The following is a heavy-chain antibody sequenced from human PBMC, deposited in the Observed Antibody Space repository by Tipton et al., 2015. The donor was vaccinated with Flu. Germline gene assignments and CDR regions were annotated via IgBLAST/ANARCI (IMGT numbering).Heavy chain of an antibody. CDR3: AKIKFGWVES. CDR1: GGPISSSSYY. CDR2: IYYTGYP. Sequence: TLSLTCSVSGGPISSSSYYWGWIRQPPGRGLEWVGSIYYTGYPYHNPYLKSRLAMSIDTSKSQFSLRLSSLTAADTAVYYCAKIKFGWVESWAQGTLVTVSS. J-gene: IGHJ5*01. D-gene: IGHD3-16*01. V-gene: IGHV4-39*01.